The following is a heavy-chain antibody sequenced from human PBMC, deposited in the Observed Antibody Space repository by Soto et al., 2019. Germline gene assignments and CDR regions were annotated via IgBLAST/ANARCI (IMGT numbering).Heavy chain of an antibody. D-gene: IGHD3-3*01. Sequence: SVKVSCKASGGTFSSYAISWVRQAPGQGLEWMGGIIPIFGTANYAQKFQGRVTITADESTSTAYMELSGLRSEDTAVYYCARVLTGTWSRDYYYYGMDVWGQGTTVTVSS. CDR2: IIPIFGTA. CDR1: GGTFSSYA. CDR3: ARVLTGTWSRDYYYYGMDV. V-gene: IGHV1-69*13. J-gene: IGHJ6*02.